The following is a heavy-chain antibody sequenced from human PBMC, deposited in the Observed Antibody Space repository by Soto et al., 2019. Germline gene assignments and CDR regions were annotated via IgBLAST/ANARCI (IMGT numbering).Heavy chain of an antibody. Sequence: ASVKVSCKASGYTFTSYYMHWVRQAPGQGLEWMGIINPSGGSTSYAQKFQGRVTMTRDTSTSTVYMELSSLRSEDTAVYYCARDGPKGIVVVPAAIDYGMDVWGQGTTVTVYS. D-gene: IGHD2-2*01. CDR3: ARDGPKGIVVVPAAIDYGMDV. CDR1: GYTFTSYY. J-gene: IGHJ6*02. V-gene: IGHV1-46*01. CDR2: INPSGGST.